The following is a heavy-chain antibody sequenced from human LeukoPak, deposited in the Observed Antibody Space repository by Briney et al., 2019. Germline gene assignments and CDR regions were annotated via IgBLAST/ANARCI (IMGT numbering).Heavy chain of an antibody. CDR1: GGSFSGYY. Sequence: SETLSLTCAVYGGSFSGYYWSWIRQPPGKGLEWIGEINHSGSTNYNPSLKSRVTTSVDTSKNQFSLKLSSVTAADTAVYYCARSPPYDFWSGYYHSSNWFDPWGQGTLVTVSS. J-gene: IGHJ5*02. CDR3: ARSPPYDFWSGYYHSSNWFDP. CDR2: INHSGST. D-gene: IGHD3-3*01. V-gene: IGHV4-34*01.